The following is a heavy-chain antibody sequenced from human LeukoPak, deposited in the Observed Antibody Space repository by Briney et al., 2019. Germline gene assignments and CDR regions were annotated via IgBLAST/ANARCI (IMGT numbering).Heavy chain of an antibody. CDR3: AREVEHYDSSGYYYRTGFDY. Sequence: GGSLRLSCAASGFTFSNYNMNWVRQAPGKGLEWVSSITSSSTYIYYADSVKGRFTISRDNAKNSLYLQMNSLRAEDTAVYYCAREVEHYDSSGYYYRTGFDYWGQGTLVTVSS. CDR1: GFTFSNYN. J-gene: IGHJ4*02. D-gene: IGHD3-22*01. V-gene: IGHV3-21*01. CDR2: ITSSSTYI.